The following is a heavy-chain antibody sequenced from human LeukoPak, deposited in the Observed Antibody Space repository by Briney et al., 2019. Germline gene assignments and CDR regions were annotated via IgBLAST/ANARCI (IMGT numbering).Heavy chain of an antibody. CDR3: ARDLTTSSTAYFHH. V-gene: IGHV3-21*01. CDR1: GFTFSSYS. D-gene: IGHD6-6*01. Sequence: GGSLRLSCTASGFTFSSYSMNWVRQAPGKGLEWVSSISSSSRYIYYADSVKGRFTISRDSGKNSLYLQMNSPRADDTAVYYCARDLTTSSTAYFHHWGQGTLVTVSS. J-gene: IGHJ1*01. CDR2: ISSSSRYI.